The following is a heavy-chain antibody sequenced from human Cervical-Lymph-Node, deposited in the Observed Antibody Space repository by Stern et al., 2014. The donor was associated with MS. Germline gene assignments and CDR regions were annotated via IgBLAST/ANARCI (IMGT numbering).Heavy chain of an antibody. CDR1: GFIFSNYA. CDR3: GRDTCRGGGCYFRY. CDR2: VSNEGSKQ. J-gene: IGHJ4*02. Sequence: VQLVESGGGVVQPGRSLRLSCAASGFIFSNYAMHWVRQAPGKGLDWVAFVSNEGSKQFYADSVKGRFTISRDNANNTLYLQMNCLRPEDTAVYYCGRDTCRGGGCYFRYWGQGILITVSS. V-gene: IGHV3-30-3*01. D-gene: IGHD2-15*01.